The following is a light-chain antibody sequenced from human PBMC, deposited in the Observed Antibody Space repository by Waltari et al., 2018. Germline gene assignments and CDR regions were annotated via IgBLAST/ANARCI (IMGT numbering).Light chain of an antibody. CDR2: GAS. V-gene: IGKV1-39*01. J-gene: IGKJ5*01. CDR1: ETITNY. Sequence: DIQMTQSPSSLSTSVGDRVTITCRASETITNYLNWYQQKPGKGPKILIYGASSLQSGVPSRFSGSGSGTEFTLTISNLQPEDFATYYCQQNYNFPTFGQGTRLEIK. CDR3: QQNYNFPT.